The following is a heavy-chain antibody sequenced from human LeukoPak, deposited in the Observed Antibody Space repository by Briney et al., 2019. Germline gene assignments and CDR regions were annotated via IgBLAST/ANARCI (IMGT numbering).Heavy chain of an antibody. CDR1: GYIFTSYN. J-gene: IGHJ4*02. CDR3: AKDRNCSSTSVCTVTGVFDY. D-gene: IGHD2-2*01. CDR2: INPSGGST. V-gene: IGHV1-46*01. Sequence: ASVKVSCKASGYIFTSYNIYWVRQAPGQGLEGMGIINPSGGSTNYAQKFQGRVTMTRDTSTSTVYMELSSLRSEDTAVYYCAKDRNCSSTSVCTVTGVFDYWGQGTLVTVSS.